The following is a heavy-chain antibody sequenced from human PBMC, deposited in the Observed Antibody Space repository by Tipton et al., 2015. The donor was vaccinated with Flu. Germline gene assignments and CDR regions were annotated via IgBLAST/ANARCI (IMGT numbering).Heavy chain of an antibody. D-gene: IGHD3-22*01. Sequence: LRLSCADYGGSFSGYYWSWIRQPPGKGLEWIGEINHSGSTNYNPSLKSRVTISVDTSKNQFSLKLSSVTAADTAVYYCARCFHYYVYYYGMDVWGQGTTVTVSS. CDR1: GGSFSGYY. CDR2: INHSGST. J-gene: IGHJ6*02. CDR3: ARCFHYYVYYYGMDV. V-gene: IGHV4-34*01.